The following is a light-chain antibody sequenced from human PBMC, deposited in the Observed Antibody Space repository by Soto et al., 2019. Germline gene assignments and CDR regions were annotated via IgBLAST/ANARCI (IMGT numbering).Light chain of an antibody. CDR2: LTS. J-gene: IGKJ4*01. Sequence: EVVMTQSPATLSVSPGDRVTLSCRASQSVSGNLAWYQQKPGQTPRLLIYLTSTRATGIPARLSGSGSGTEFTLTISSLQSEDFAVYYCQQYNNWPLTFGGGTKVDIK. V-gene: IGKV3-15*01. CDR3: QQYNNWPLT. CDR1: QSVSGN.